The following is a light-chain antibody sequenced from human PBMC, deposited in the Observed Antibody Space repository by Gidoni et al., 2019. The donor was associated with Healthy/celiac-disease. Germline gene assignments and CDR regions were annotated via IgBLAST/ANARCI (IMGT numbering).Light chain of an antibody. CDR3: QQYYSTPPRST. CDR1: QSVLYSSNNKNY. V-gene: IGKV4-1*01. Sequence: DIVMTQSPDSLAVSLGERATINCKSSQSVLYSSNNKNYLAWYQQKPGQPPKLLIYWASTRESGVPDRFSGSGSGTDFTLTISSLQAEDVAVYYCQQYYSTPPRSTFXQXTKLEIK. CDR2: WAS. J-gene: IGKJ2*01.